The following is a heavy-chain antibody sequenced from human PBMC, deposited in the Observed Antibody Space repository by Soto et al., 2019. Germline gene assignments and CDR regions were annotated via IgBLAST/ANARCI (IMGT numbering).Heavy chain of an antibody. J-gene: IGHJ3*02. CDR1: GFTFSSYG. CDR2: LSYDGSNK. D-gene: IGHD3-22*01. Sequence: QVQLVESGGGVVQPGRSLRLSCAASGFTFSSYGMHWVRQAPGKGLEWVAVLSYDGSNKYYADSVKGRFTISRDNSKNTLYLQMNSLRAEDTAVYYCAKDATYYYDSDAFDIWGQGTMVTVSS. V-gene: IGHV3-30*18. CDR3: AKDATYYYDSDAFDI.